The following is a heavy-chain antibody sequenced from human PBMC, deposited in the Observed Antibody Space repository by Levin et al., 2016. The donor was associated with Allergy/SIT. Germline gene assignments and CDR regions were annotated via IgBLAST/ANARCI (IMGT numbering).Heavy chain of an antibody. V-gene: IGHV1-3*01. Sequence: ASVKVSCKASGYPFTTYTIHWMRQAPGQRLEWMGRIDAGDGNSRTSQKFQDRLTLTREASATTVSMELSGLTSEDTAVYYCARAHTSMWYGADAFDVWGQGTLVNISS. D-gene: IGHD6-13*01. CDR2: IDAGDGNS. CDR3: ARAHTSMWYGADAFDV. CDR1: GYPFTTYT. J-gene: IGHJ3*01.